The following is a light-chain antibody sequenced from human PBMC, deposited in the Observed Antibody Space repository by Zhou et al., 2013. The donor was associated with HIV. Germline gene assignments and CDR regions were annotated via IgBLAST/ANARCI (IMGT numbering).Light chain of an antibody. CDR2: SAS. CDR3: QQSYTTPET. CDR1: QSIDNY. J-gene: IGKJ4*01. V-gene: IGKV1-39*01. Sequence: DIQMTQSPSSLSASIGDRVTISCRASQSIDNYLNWYQQRPGKAPKLLIYSASSLQSGVPSRFSGSGYGTDFTLTISSLQLEDFANYYCQQSYTTPETFGGGTKVEIK.